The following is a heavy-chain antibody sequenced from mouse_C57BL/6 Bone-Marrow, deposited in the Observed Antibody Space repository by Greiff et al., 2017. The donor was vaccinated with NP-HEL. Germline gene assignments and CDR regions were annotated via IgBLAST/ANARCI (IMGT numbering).Heavy chain of an antibody. CDR2: ISYSGST. CDR3: ARCYYYGSTFGYFDV. V-gene: IGHV3-8*01. Sequence: EVKLMESGPGLAKPSQTLSLTCSVTGYSITSDYWNWIRKFPGNKLEYMGYISYSGSTYYNPSLKSRISITRDTSKNQYYLQLNSVTTEDTATYYCARCYYYGSTFGYFDVWGTGTTVTVSS. J-gene: IGHJ1*03. CDR1: GYSITSDY. D-gene: IGHD1-1*01.